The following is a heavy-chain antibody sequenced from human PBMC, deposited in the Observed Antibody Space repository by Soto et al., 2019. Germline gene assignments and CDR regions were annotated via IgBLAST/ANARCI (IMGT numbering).Heavy chain of an antibody. J-gene: IGHJ4*02. CDR1: GGSISSYY. Sequence: QVQLQESGPGLVKPSETLSLTCTVSGGSISSYYWSWIRQPPGKVLEWIGYIYYSGSTNYNPSLKSRVTISLDTSKNQFALKMSSVTAADTAVYYCARGDIVVVPAAIHFDYWGQGTLVTVSS. CDR2: IYYSGST. CDR3: ARGDIVVVPAAIHFDY. D-gene: IGHD2-2*01. V-gene: IGHV4-59*01.